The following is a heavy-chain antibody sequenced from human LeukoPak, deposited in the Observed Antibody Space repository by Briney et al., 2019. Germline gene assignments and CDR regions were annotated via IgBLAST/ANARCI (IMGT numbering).Heavy chain of an antibody. D-gene: IGHD4-11*01. CDR1: GFTFSSYG. V-gene: IGHV3-30*18. J-gene: IGHJ4*02. CDR3: AKGGDYKTLDY. CDR2: ISYDGSTK. Sequence: GGSLRLSCAASGFTFSSYGMHWVRQAPGKGLEWVAVISYDGSTKYYADSVRGRFTISRDNSKNTLYLQMNSLRAEDTAVYYCAKGGDYKTLDYWGQGTLVTVSS.